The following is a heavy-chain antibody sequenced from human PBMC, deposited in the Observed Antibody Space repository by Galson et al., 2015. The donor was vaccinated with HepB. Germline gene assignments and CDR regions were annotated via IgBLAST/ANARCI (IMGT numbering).Heavy chain of an antibody. CDR1: GFTFSNAW. J-gene: IGHJ4*02. V-gene: IGHV3-30*18. CDR2: ISYDGSNK. D-gene: IGHD3-9*01. Sequence: LRLSCAASGFTFSNAWMSWVRQAPGKGLEWVAVISYDGSNKYYADSVKGRFTISRDNSKNTLYLQMNSLRAEDTAVYYCAKGEVRYFDWLSYFDYWGQGTLVTVSS. CDR3: AKGEVRYFDWLSYFDY.